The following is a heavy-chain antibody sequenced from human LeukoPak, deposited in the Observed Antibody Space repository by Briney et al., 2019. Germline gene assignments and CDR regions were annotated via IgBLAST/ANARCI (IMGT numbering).Heavy chain of an antibody. J-gene: IGHJ4*02. CDR1: GFTVSSNY. CDR3: SRGVGATDS. Sequence: PGGSLRLSRAASGFTVSSNYMSWVRQAPGKGLELVSVMYSSGSTYYADSVKGRFTISRDNSKNTLYLQMNSLRAEDTAVYYCSRGVGATDSWGQGTLVTVSS. CDR2: MYSSGST. D-gene: IGHD1-26*01. V-gene: IGHV3-66*01.